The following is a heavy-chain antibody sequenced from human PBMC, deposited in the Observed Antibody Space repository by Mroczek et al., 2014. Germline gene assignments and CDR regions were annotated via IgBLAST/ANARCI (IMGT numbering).Heavy chain of an antibody. Sequence: VQLVESGGGLVQPGRSLRLSCAASGFTFDDYAMHWVRQAPGKGLEWVSGISWNSGSIGYADSVKGRFTISRDNAKNSLYLQMNSLRAEDTALYYCAKAPSQTYGSGTPNGWFDPWGQGTLVTVSS. CDR3: AKAPSQTYGSGTPNGWFDP. CDR2: ISWNSGSI. V-gene: IGHV3-9*01. D-gene: IGHD3-10*01. CDR1: GFTFDDYA. J-gene: IGHJ5*02.